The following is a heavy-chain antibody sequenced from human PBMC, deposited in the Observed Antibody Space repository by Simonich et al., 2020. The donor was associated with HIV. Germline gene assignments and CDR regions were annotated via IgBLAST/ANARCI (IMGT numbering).Heavy chain of an antibody. D-gene: IGHD6-19*01. J-gene: IGHJ2*01. V-gene: IGHV4-34*01. Sequence: ALLKQWGTGLLKPSEPLSLPCAVYAGSFSGYYWICIRQPPGKGLEWIGEINHRGSTNYTPSLKSRVTISVDTSKNQFSLKLNSVTAADTAVYYCARYTPAYSRGHWYFDLWGRGTLVTVSS. CDR2: INHRGST. CDR3: ARYTPAYSRGHWYFDL. CDR1: AGSFSGYY.